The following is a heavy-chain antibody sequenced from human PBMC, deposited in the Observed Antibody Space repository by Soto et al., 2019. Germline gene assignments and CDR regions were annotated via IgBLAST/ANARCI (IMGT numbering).Heavy chain of an antibody. Sequence: SSVKVSCKASGGTFRSYAISWVRQAPGQGLEWMGGIIPIFGTANYAQKFQGRVTITADESTSTAYMELSSLRSEDTAVHYCARSGRGGGFDYWGQGTLVTVHS. V-gene: IGHV1-69*13. J-gene: IGHJ4*02. CDR3: ARSGRGGGFDY. CDR1: GGTFRSYA. CDR2: IIPIFGTA. D-gene: IGHD1-26*01.